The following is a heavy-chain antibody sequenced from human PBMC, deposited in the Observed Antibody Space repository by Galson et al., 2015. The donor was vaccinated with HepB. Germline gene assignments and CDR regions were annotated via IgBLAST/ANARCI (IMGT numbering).Heavy chain of an antibody. CDR2: ISYDGSNK. CDR3: ARDHHGDYYFDY. Sequence: SLRLSCAASGFTFSSYAMHWVRQAPGKGLEWVAVISYDGSNKYYADSVKGRFTISRDNSKNTLYLQMNSLRAEDTAVYYCARDHHGDYYFDYWGQGTLVTVSS. J-gene: IGHJ4*02. CDR1: GFTFSSYA. V-gene: IGHV3-30*04. D-gene: IGHD4-17*01.